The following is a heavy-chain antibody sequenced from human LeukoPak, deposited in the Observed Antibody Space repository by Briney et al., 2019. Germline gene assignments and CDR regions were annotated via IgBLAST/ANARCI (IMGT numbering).Heavy chain of an antibody. Sequence: SETLSLTCTVSGASVSNYDWSWIRQPPGKGLEWIGYIYYSGSTNYNPSLKSRVTISVDTSKNQFSLKLTSVTAADTAMYYCARRGGSPLGAFDIWGQGTMVTVSS. J-gene: IGHJ3*02. CDR3: ARRGGSPLGAFDI. CDR1: GASVSNYD. CDR2: IYYSGST. V-gene: IGHV4-59*02. D-gene: IGHD1-26*01.